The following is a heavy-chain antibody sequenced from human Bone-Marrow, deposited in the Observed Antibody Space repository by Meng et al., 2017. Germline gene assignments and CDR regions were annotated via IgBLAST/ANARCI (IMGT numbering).Heavy chain of an antibody. CDR2: INHSGST. CDR3: ARVGVVVITPNWFDP. J-gene: IGHJ5*02. CDR1: GGSFSGYY. V-gene: IGHV4-34*01. Sequence: QGQLQQWGAGLLKPSETLSLTCAVYGGSFSGYYWSWIRQPPGKGLEWIGEINHSGSTNYNPSLKSRVTISVDTSKNQFSLKLSSVTAADTAVYYCARVGVVVITPNWFDPWGQGTLVTVFS. D-gene: IGHD3-22*01.